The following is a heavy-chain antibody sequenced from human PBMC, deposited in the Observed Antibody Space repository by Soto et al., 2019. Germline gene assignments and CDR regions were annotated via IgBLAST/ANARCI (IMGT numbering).Heavy chain of an antibody. CDR2: INHSGNT. CDR3: ATRIVNIRTGYGYFDY. J-gene: IGHJ4*02. V-gene: IGHV4-34*01. CDR1: GGSVSGQH. Sequence: PSGTLSLTCAVYGGSVSGQHWSWIRQRRDREHEENGQINHSGNTNYNPPLSSPVTISVDTSKNLFSLNLSSVTAADTAVYYCATRIVNIRTGYGYFDYWGQGTLVFVSS. D-gene: IGHD3-9*01.